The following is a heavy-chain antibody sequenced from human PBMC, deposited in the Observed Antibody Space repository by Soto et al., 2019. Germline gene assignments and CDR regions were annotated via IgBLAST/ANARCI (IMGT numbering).Heavy chain of an antibody. Sequence: GASVKVSCKASGGTFSSYAISWVRQAPGQGLEWMGGIIPIFGTANYAQKFQGRVTITADESTSTACMELSSLRSEDTAVYYCARGRYSSSYYYYYGMDVWGQGTTVTVSS. CDR3: ARGRYSSSYYYYYGMDV. J-gene: IGHJ6*02. CDR2: IIPIFGTA. D-gene: IGHD6-6*01. CDR1: GGTFSSYA. V-gene: IGHV1-69*13.